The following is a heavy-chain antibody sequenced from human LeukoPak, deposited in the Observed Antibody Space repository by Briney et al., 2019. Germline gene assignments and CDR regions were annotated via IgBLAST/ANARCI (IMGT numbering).Heavy chain of an antibody. Sequence: GRSLRLSCAASGFTFSSYAMHWVRQAPGKGLEWVAVISYDGSNKYYADSVKGRFTISRDNAKSTLYLQMNSLRVEDTAVYYCVRGSSGPDYWGQGTLVTVSS. D-gene: IGHD6-19*01. J-gene: IGHJ4*02. CDR3: VRGSSGPDY. V-gene: IGHV3-30-3*01. CDR2: ISYDGSNK. CDR1: GFTFSSYA.